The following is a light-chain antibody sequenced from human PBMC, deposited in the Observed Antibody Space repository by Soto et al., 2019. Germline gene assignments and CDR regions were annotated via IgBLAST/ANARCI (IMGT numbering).Light chain of an antibody. CDR3: QQYNIWPYT. CDR1: LSVSSN. V-gene: IGKV3-15*01. CDR2: GSS. Sequence: EIVMTQSPATLSVSPGERATLSCRASLSVSSNLAWYQQKPGQSPRLLIYGSSTSATAFPATFSGSGSGTEFTLTISSLRSEDFAVYYCQQYNIWPYTFGQGTKLEIK. J-gene: IGKJ2*01.